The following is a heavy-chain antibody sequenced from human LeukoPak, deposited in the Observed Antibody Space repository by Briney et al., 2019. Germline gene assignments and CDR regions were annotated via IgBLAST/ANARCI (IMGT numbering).Heavy chain of an antibody. D-gene: IGHD1-14*01. V-gene: IGHV4-34*01. J-gene: IGHJ6*02. CDR1: GGSFSGYY. CDR3: ARLPVMPINRPYYYYGMDV. Sequence: AEPLSLTCAVYGGSFSGYYWSWIRQPPGKGLECIGEINHSGSTNYNPSLKSRVTISVDTCKNDFSLKLSSMTAPDTAVYDCARLPVMPINRPYYYYGMDVWGQGTTVTVSS. CDR2: INHSGST.